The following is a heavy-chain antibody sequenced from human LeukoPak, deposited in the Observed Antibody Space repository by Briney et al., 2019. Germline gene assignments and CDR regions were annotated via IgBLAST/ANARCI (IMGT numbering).Heavy chain of an antibody. CDR3: AREWYSSSSSPTFDY. D-gene: IGHD6-6*01. V-gene: IGHV3-21*01. Sequence: PGGSLRLSCAASGFTFSSYSMNWVRQAPGKGLEWVSSISSSSSYIYYADSVKGRFTISRDNAKNSLYLQMNSLRAEDTAVYYCAREWYSSSSSPTFDYWGQGTLVTVSS. CDR2: ISSSSSYI. J-gene: IGHJ4*02. CDR1: GFTFSSYS.